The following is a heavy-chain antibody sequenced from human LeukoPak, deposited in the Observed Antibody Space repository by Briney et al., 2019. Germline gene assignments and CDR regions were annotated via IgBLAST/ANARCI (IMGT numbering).Heavy chain of an antibody. D-gene: IGHD1-7*01. CDR1: GFTFSSYS. Sequence: PGGSLRLSCAASGFTFSSYSMNWVRQAPGKGLEWIGSIYYIGSTYYNPSLKSRVTISVDTSKNQFSLQLNSVTPEDTAVYYCERERTILYHPYYYMDVWGKGTTVTVSS. CDR3: ERERTILYHPYYYMDV. CDR2: IYYIGST. J-gene: IGHJ6*03. V-gene: IGHV4-39*07.